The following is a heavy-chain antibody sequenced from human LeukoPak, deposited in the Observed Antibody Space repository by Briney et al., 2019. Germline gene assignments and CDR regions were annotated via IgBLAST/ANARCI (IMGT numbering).Heavy chain of an antibody. J-gene: IGHJ5*02. D-gene: IGHD3-16*01. CDR1: GYTFTGYY. V-gene: IGHV1-2*02. CDR2: INPNSGGT. CDR3: ARAPKGGAENDP. Sequence: ASVKVSCKASGYTFTGYYMHWVRQAPGQGLEWMGWINPNSGGTNYAQKFQGRVTMTRDTSISTVYMELSSLRSEDTAVYYCARAPKGGAENDPWGQGTLVTVSS.